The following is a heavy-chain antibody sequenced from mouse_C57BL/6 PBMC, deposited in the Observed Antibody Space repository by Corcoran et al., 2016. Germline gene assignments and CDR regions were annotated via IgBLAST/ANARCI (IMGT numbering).Heavy chain of an antibody. CDR1: GFTFSNWY. D-gene: IGHD1-1*01. J-gene: IGHJ3*01. Sequence: EEQLGESGGGLVQPGGSLRLSCVASGFTFSNWYMSWIRQAPGKGLEWIATISEERRDIEYENAVTGRVTISRDNNKNSLYLQMSGLIPDDTAVYYCATISTPVNFQYWGQGTLVTVS. CDR3: ATISTPVNFQY. CDR2: ISEERRDI. V-gene: IGHV5-17*01.